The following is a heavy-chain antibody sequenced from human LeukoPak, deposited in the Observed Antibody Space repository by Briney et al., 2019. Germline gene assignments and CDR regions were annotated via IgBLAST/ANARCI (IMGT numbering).Heavy chain of an antibody. V-gene: IGHV1-3*01. CDR1: GYTFTSYA. Sequence: ASVKVSCKASGYTFTSYAMHWVRQAPGQRLEWMGWINAGSGNTKYSQKFQGRVTITRDTSASTAYMELSSLRSEDTAVYYCARETAVPATIYYYYGMDVWGQGTTVTVSS. CDR2: INAGSGNT. CDR3: ARETAVPATIYYYYGMDV. J-gene: IGHJ6*02. D-gene: IGHD2-2*01.